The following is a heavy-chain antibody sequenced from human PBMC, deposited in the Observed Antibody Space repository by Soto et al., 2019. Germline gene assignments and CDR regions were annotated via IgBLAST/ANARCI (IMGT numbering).Heavy chain of an antibody. J-gene: IGHJ3*02. CDR1: GGTFSSYA. Sequence: GASVKVSCKASGGTFSSYAISWVRQAPGQGLEWMGGIIPIFGTANYAQKFQGRVTITADESTSTAYMELSSLRSEDTAVYYCATDSSGSPGPAFDIWGQGTMVTVSS. CDR3: ATDSSGSPGPAFDI. D-gene: IGHD1-26*01. V-gene: IGHV1-69*13. CDR2: IIPIFGTA.